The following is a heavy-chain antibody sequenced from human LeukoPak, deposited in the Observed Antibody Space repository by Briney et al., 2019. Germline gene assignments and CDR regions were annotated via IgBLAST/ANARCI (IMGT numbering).Heavy chain of an antibody. D-gene: IGHD3-3*01. CDR1: GGTFSSYA. CDR2: IIRIFGTA. CDR3: ARGKWRFLEWLSYYYMDV. Sequence: ASVKVSCKASGGTFSSYAISWVRQAPGQGLEWMGVIIRIFGTANYAQKFQGRVTITTDESTSTAYMELSSLRSEDTAVYYCARGKWRFLEWLSYYYMDVWGKGTTVTVSS. V-gene: IGHV1-69*05. J-gene: IGHJ6*03.